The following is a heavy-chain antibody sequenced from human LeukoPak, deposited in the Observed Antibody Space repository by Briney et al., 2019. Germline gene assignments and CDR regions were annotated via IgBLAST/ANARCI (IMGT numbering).Heavy chain of an antibody. V-gene: IGHV3-30*04. D-gene: IGHD3-10*01. CDR1: GFTFSSYA. J-gene: IGHJ4*02. CDR3: ARSGSYYGSGSYMGGSQYFDY. CDR2: ISYDGSNK. Sequence: PGRSLRLSCAASGFTFSSYAMHWVRQAPGKGLEWVAVISYDGSNKYYADSVKGRFTISRDNSKNTLYLQMNSLRAEDTAVYYCARSGSYYGSGSYMGGSQYFDYWGQGTLVTVSS.